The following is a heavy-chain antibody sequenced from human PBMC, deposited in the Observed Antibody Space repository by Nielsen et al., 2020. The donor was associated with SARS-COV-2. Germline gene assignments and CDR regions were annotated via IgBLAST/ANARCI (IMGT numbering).Heavy chain of an antibody. CDR1: GFTVSSYY. J-gene: IGHJ4*02. Sequence: GESLKISCAASGFTVSSYYINWVRQAPGKGLEWVSVIYSGGTTYYADSVKGRFTISRDNSKNTLYLQMNSLRAEDTAVYYCAKDIGYNSGGSDYWGQGTLVTVSS. CDR2: IYSGGTT. CDR3: AKDIGYNSGGSDY. D-gene: IGHD6-19*01. V-gene: IGHV3-53*01.